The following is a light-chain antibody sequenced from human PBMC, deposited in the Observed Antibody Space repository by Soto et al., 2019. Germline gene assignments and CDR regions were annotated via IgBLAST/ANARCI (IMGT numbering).Light chain of an antibody. CDR1: QSVSGTF. V-gene: IGKV3-20*01. CDR2: GAS. J-gene: IGKJ1*01. CDR3: QQYGSSPRG. Sequence: EIVLTQSPGTLSLSPGERVTLSCRASQSVSGTFLAWYQQKPGQAPRLLIYGASIRATGIPDRFSGSGSGTDFTLTISRLEPEDCAMYYCQQYGSSPRGFGQGTKVEIK.